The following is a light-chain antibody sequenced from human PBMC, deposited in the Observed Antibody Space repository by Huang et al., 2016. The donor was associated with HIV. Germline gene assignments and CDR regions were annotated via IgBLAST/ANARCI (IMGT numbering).Light chain of an antibody. CDR1: QSVSSY. CDR2: DTS. V-gene: IGKV3-11*01. Sequence: EVVLTQSPVTLSLSPGEVATLSCRASQSVSSYVAWYQQKPGQAPRLLIYDTSKRATDIPARFSGSGSGTDFTLTITSLEPEDFAVYYCQQRSNWPYTFGQGTKLDIK. J-gene: IGKJ2*01. CDR3: QQRSNWPYT.